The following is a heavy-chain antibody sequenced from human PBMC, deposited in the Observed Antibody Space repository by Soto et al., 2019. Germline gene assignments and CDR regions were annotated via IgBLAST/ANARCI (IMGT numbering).Heavy chain of an antibody. D-gene: IGHD6-13*01. V-gene: IGHV3-30-3*01. CDR1: GFTFSSYA. Sequence: QVQLVESGGGVVQPGRSLRLSCAASGFTFSSYAMHWVRQAPGKGLEWVAVISYDGSNKYYADSVKGRFTISRDNSKNTLYLQMNSLRAEDTAVYYCARLAAAGGINFDYWGQGTLVTVSS. J-gene: IGHJ4*02. CDR2: ISYDGSNK. CDR3: ARLAAAGGINFDY.